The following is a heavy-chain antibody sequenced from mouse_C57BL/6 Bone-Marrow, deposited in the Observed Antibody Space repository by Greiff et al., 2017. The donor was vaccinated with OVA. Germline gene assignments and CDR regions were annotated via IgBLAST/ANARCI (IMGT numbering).Heavy chain of an antibody. CDR2: IYPGSGNT. CDR3: ARGRKMDY. CDR1: GYTFTDYY. J-gene: IGHJ2*01. V-gene: IGHV1-76*01. Sequence: QVQLKESGAELVRPGASVKLSCKASGYTFTDYYINWVKQRPGQGLEWIARIYPGSGNTYYNEKFKGKATLTAEKSSSTAYMQLSSLTSEDSAVYFCARGRKMDYWGQGTTLTVSS.